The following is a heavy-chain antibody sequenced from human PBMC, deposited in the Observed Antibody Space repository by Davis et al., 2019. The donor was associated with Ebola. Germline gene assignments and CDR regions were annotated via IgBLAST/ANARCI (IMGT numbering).Heavy chain of an antibody. CDR2: ISSSSSNI. V-gene: IGHV3-48*02. D-gene: IGHD1-26*01. J-gene: IGHJ4*02. Sequence: GESLKIPCAAPGFTFSSYSMNRVRQAPGKGLEWVSYISSSSSNIYYAESVQGRFTISRDNAKNSLYLQMNSLRDEDTAVYYCAREAYSGTLRFDYWGQGTLVTVSS. CDR1: GFTFSSYS. CDR3: AREAYSGTLRFDY.